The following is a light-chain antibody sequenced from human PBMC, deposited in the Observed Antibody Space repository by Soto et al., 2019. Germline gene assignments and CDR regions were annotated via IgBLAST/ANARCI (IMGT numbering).Light chain of an antibody. CDR3: QSSDSSGRYPYV. Sequence: SYELTQPPSVSVSPGQTARITCSGDALPKQYAYWYQQKPGQAPVVVIYKDSERPSGIPERFSGSTSGTTVTLTISGVQAEDEADYFCQSSDSSGRYPYVFGSGTKV. CDR2: KDS. CDR1: ALPKQY. V-gene: IGLV3-25*02. J-gene: IGLJ1*01.